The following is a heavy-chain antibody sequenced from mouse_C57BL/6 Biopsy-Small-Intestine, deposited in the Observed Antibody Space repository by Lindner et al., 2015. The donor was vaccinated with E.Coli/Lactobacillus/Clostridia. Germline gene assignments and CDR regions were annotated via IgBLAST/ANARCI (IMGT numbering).Heavy chain of an antibody. CDR3: TRRDWDVAGFAY. D-gene: IGHD4-1*01. Sequence: VQLQESGPELVKPGTSVKMSCKASGYTFISYVLYWVKQKPGQGLEWIGYINPYGDATKYNENFKGKATLTSDKSSSTAYMELSSLTSEDSAVYYCTRRDWDVAGFAYWGQGTLVTVSS. CDR2: INPYGDAT. V-gene: IGHV1-14*01. J-gene: IGHJ3*01. CDR1: GYTFISYV.